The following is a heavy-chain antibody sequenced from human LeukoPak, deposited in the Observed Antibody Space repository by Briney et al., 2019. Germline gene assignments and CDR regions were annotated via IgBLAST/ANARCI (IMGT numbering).Heavy chain of an antibody. CDR1: GGSFSGYY. CDR3: ARPLGYCSTSTCPQSWFDP. V-gene: IGHV4-34*01. Sequence: SETLSLTCAVSGGSFSGYYWTWIRQSPGKGLEWIGEINHSGRTNYNPSLKSRVTISVDTSRNQFSLKLSSVTAADTAVYYCARPLGYCSTSTCPQSWFDPWGQGTLVTVSS. D-gene: IGHD2-2*01. CDR2: INHSGRT. J-gene: IGHJ5*02.